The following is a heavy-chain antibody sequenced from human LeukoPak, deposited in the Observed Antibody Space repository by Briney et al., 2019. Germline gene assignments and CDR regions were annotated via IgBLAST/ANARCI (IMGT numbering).Heavy chain of an antibody. V-gene: IGHV1-2*02. CDR1: GYSFTGYY. Sequence: GASVKVSCKASGYSFTGYYLDWVRQAPGQGLEWMGWINPKSGGTNYAQKFPGRVTMTRDTSISTAYMELSSLRSDDTAIYYCARGIRDVDTAMAYYYYYYMDVWGKGTTVTISS. J-gene: IGHJ6*03. CDR3: ARGIRDVDTAMAYYYYYYMDV. D-gene: IGHD5-18*01. CDR2: INPKSGGT.